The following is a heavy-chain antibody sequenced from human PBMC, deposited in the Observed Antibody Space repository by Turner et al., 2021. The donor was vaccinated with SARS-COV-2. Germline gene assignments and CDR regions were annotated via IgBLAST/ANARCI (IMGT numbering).Heavy chain of an antibody. V-gene: IGHV3-13*04. CDR2: VGTAGDT. J-gene: IGHJ5*02. CDR1: GFTFSNYD. CDR3: ARAKFRGLISWFDP. Sequence: EVQRVESGGGLVQPGGAPRPSCAASGFTFSNYDMHWVRQATGKGLEWVSAVGTAGDTYYPGSVKGRFTISRENGNNSLYLQMNSLRAGDTAVYYCARAKFRGLISWFDPWGQGTLVTVSS. D-gene: IGHD3-10*01.